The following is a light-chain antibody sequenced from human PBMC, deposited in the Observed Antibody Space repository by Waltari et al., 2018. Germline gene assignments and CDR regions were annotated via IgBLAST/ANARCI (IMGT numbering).Light chain of an antibody. V-gene: IGLV2-23*02. J-gene: IGLJ2*01. CDR1: SADAGGYNL. CDR2: VVN. Sequence: QSALTQPASVSGSPGQSITITCTGSSADAGGYNLVSWYQHPPGQAPRLLIYVVNERPSGIPSRFSGSKSGNTASLTISGLQIEDEADYYCCSYGGVNTLGVLFGGGSKLTV. CDR3: CSYGGVNTLGVL.